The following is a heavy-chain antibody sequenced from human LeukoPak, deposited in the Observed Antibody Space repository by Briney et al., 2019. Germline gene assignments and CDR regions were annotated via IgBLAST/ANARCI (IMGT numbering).Heavy chain of an antibody. CDR3: ASPYCSGGSCYASWFDP. J-gene: IGHJ5*02. D-gene: IGHD2-15*01. Sequence: SVKVSCKASGGTFSSYAISWVRQAPGQGLEWMGGIIPIFGTANYAQKFQGRVTITADESTSTAYMELSSLRSEDTAVYYCASPYCSGGSCYASWFDPWGQGILVTVSS. CDR2: IIPIFGTA. V-gene: IGHV1-69*01. CDR1: GGTFSSYA.